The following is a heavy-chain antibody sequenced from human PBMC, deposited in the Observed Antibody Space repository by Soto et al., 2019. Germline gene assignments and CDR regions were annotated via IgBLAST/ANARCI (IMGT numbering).Heavy chain of an antibody. Sequence: GGSLRLSCAASGFTFSSYSMNWVRQAPGKGLEWVSYISSSSSTIYYADSVKGRFTISRDNAKNSLYLQMNSLRDEDTAVYYCARELRNGCSAFDIWAKGQWSPSPQ. V-gene: IGHV3-48*02. CDR1: GFTFSSYS. CDR2: ISSSSSTI. J-gene: IGHJ3*02. CDR3: ARELRNGCSAFDI. D-gene: IGHD2-15*01.